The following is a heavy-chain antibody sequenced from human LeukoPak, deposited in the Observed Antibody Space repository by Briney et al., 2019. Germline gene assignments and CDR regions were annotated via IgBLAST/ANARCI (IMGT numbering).Heavy chain of an antibody. CDR3: ARDLDYYDSSGYYRNPNTFDY. Sequence: SETLSLTCTVSGGSISSYYWSWLRQPPGKGLEWVGYIYYSGSTNYNPSLKSRVTISVDTSKNQFSLKLSSVTAADTAVYYCARDLDYYDSSGYYRNPNTFDYWGQGTLVTVSS. D-gene: IGHD3-22*01. CDR1: GGSISSYY. J-gene: IGHJ4*02. V-gene: IGHV4-59*12. CDR2: IYYSGST.